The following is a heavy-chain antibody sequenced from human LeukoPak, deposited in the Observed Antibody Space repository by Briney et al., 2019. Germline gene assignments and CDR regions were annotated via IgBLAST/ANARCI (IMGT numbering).Heavy chain of an antibody. D-gene: IGHD3-22*01. CDR2: ISSSSYI. CDR3: AREGDYYDSSGALSGY. V-gene: IGHV3-21*01. Sequence: PGGSLRLSCAASGFTFSSYSMNWVRQAPGKGLEWVSSISSSSYIYYADSVKGRFTISRDNAKNSLYLQMNSLRAEDTAVYYCAREGDYYDSSGALSGYWGQGTLVTVSS. J-gene: IGHJ4*02. CDR1: GFTFSSYS.